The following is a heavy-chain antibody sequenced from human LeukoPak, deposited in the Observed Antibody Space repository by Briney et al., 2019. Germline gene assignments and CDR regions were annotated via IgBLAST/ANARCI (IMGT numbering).Heavy chain of an antibody. Sequence: PSETLSLTCAVYGGSFSGYYWSWIRQPPGKRLEWIGEINHSGGTNYNPSLKSRVTISVDTSKNQFSLKLSSVTAADTAVYYCARGSQSLGYCSGGSCRAKIFDYWGQGTLVTVSS. J-gene: IGHJ4*02. CDR1: GGSFSGYY. CDR3: ARGSQSLGYCSGGSCRAKIFDY. V-gene: IGHV4-34*01. CDR2: INHSGGT. D-gene: IGHD2-15*01.